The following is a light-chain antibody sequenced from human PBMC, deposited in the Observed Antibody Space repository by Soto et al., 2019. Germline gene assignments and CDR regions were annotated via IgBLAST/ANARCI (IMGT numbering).Light chain of an antibody. CDR1: SSDVGGYNY. Sequence: QSVLTQPPSASGSPGQSVTISCTGTSSDVGGYNYVSWYQHHPGKAPKLMMYEVSKRPSGVPDRFSGSKSGNTASLTVSGLQAEDEADYYCNSYAGSNNLGVFGTGTKLTVL. V-gene: IGLV2-8*01. J-gene: IGLJ1*01. CDR2: EVS. CDR3: NSYAGSNNLGV.